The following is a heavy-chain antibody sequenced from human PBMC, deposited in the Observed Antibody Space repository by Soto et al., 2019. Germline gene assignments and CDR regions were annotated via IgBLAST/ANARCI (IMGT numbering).Heavy chain of an antibody. CDR3: ARGRDPTIFGGALY. D-gene: IGHD3-3*01. Sequence: GGSLRLSCAASGFTFSSYAMHWVRQAPGKGLEWVAVISYDGSNKYYADSVKGRFTISRDNSKNTLYLQMNSLRAEDTAVYYCARGRDPTIFGGALYWGQGTLVTVSS. CDR1: GFTFSSYA. CDR2: ISYDGSNK. V-gene: IGHV3-30-3*01. J-gene: IGHJ4*02.